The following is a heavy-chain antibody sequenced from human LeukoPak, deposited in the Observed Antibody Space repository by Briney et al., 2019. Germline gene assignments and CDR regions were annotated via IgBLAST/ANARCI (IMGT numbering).Heavy chain of an antibody. J-gene: IGHJ6*02. CDR2: INPNSGGT. CDR3: ARVADGYSYGYYYYYGMDV. Sequence: GASVKVSCKASGYTFTGYYMHWVRQAPGQGLEWMGWINPNSGGTNYAQKFQGRVTMTRDTSISTAYMELSRLRSDDTAVYYCARVADGYSYGYYYYYGMDVWGQGTTVTVSS. V-gene: IGHV1-2*02. D-gene: IGHD5-18*01. CDR1: GYTFTGYY.